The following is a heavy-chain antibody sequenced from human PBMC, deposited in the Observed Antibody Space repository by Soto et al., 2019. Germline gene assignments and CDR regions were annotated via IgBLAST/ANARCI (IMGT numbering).Heavy chain of an antibody. J-gene: IGHJ3*01. CDR3: VRGDPGACSSTSCSDAFDL. D-gene: IGHD2-2*01. V-gene: IGHV4-30-4*01. CDR2: IYYSGST. CDR1: GGSISSGDYY. Sequence: QVQLHESGPGLVKPSQTLSLTCPVSGGSISSGDYYWNWIRQPPGKGLGWIGSIYYSGSTYYSPSLKSRVAISVGTSKNQFSLKLTSVTAADTAVYYCVRGDPGACSSTSCSDAFDLWGRGTMVAVSS.